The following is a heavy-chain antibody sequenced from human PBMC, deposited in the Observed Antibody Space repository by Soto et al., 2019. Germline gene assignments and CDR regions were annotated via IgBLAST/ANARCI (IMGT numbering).Heavy chain of an antibody. CDR2: IRSKANSYAT. V-gene: IGHV3-73*01. Sequence: GSLRLSCAASGFTFSGSAMHWVRQASGQGLEWVGRIRSKANSYATAYAASVKGRFTISRDDSKNTAYLQMNSLKTEDTAVYYCTTVSTGYSSSWYVYWGQGPLVTVS. D-gene: IGHD6-13*01. CDR3: TTVSTGYSSSWYVY. CDR1: GFTFSGSA. J-gene: IGHJ4*02.